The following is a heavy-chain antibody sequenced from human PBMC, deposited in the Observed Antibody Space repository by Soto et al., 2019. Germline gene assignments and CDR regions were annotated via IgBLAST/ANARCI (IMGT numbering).Heavy chain of an antibody. J-gene: IGHJ4*02. D-gene: IGHD3-3*01. CDR1: VLTFSSYA. CDR3: AKDRRGYYYFDY. CDR2: ISGSGGST. V-gene: IGHV3-23*01. Sequence: GGSLRLSCAASVLTFSSYAMSWVRQAPGKGLEWVSAISGSGGSTYYADSVKGRFTISRDNSKNTLYLQMNSLIAEDTAVYYCAKDRRGYYYFDYWGQGTLVTVSS.